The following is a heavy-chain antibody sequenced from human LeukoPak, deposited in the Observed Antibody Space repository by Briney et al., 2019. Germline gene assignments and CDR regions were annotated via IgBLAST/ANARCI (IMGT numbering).Heavy chain of an antibody. J-gene: IGHJ3*02. CDR1: GFTFSTYA. V-gene: IGHV3-23*01. Sequence: GGSLRLSCAASGFTFSTYAMTWVRQAPGKGLEWVSAIGSGSGGTTYYADSVEGRFTISRDNSKNTLYLQMNSLRAEDTAVYYCARVTKSGYSGYGDAFDIWGQGTMVTVSS. D-gene: IGHD5-12*01. CDR2: IGSGSGGTT. CDR3: ARVTKSGYSGYGDAFDI.